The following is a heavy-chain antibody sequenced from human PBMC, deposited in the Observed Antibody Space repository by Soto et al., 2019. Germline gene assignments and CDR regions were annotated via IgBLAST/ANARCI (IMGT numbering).Heavy chain of an antibody. V-gene: IGHV4-59*12. Sequence: PSETLSLTCTVSGGSISSYYWSWIRQPPGKGLEWIGYIYYRGSTNYNPSLKSRVTISVDTSKNQFSLKLSSVTAADTAVYYCARVDDYRGEGTLVTVPS. D-gene: IGHD3-9*01. CDR1: GGSISSYY. J-gene: IGHJ4*02. CDR2: IYYRGST. CDR3: ARVDDY.